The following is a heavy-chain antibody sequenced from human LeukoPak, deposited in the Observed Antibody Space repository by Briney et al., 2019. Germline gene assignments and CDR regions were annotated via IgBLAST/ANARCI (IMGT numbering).Heavy chain of an antibody. CDR1: GDSISSSSYY. CDR2: IYYSGST. Sequence: PSETLSLTCTVSGDSISSSSYYWGWIRQPPGKGLEWIGSIYYSGSTYYNPSLKSRVTISVDTSKNQFSLKLSSVTAADTAVYYCARALDTAMANDYWGQGTLVTVSS. V-gene: IGHV4-39*07. J-gene: IGHJ4*02. D-gene: IGHD5-18*01. CDR3: ARALDTAMANDY.